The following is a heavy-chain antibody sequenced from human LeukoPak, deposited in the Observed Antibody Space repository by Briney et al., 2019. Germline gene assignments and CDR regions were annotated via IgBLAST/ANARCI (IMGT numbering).Heavy chain of an antibody. Sequence: SVKVSCKASGGTFSSYAISWVRQAPGQGLEWMGRIIPIFGIANYAQKFQGRVTITADKSTSTAYLELSSLRSEDTAVYYCAREGYYDSSGYYPPAYYFDYWGQGTLVTVSS. V-gene: IGHV1-69*04. J-gene: IGHJ4*02. CDR2: IIPIFGIA. CDR1: GGTFSSYA. D-gene: IGHD3-22*01. CDR3: AREGYYDSSGYYPPAYYFDY.